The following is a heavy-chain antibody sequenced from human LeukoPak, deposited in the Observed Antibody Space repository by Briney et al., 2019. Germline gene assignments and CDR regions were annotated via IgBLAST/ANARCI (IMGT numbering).Heavy chain of an antibody. CDR2: IYYSGST. CDR1: GGSISSSSYY. CDR3: ARDASGYDDAFDI. J-gene: IGHJ3*02. V-gene: IGHV4-61*01. Sequence: SETLSLTCTVSGGSISSSSYYWSWIRQPPGKGLEWIGYIYYSGSTNYNPSLKSRVTISVDTSKNQFSLKLSSVTAADTAVYYCARDASGYDDAFDIWGQGTMVTVSS. D-gene: IGHD3-22*01.